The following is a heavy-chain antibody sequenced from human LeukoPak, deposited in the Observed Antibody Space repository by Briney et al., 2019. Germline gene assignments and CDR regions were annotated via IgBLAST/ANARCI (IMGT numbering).Heavy chain of an antibody. Sequence: SETLSLTCTVSGGSISSYYWSWIRQPPGKGLEWIGYIYYSGSTNYNPSLKSRVTISVDTSKNQFSLKLSSVTAADTAVYYCARDHDGYCSSTSCYFGFDPWGQGTLVTVSS. V-gene: IGHV4-59*01. CDR1: GGSISSYY. D-gene: IGHD2-2*01. CDR3: ARDHDGYCSSTSCYFGFDP. CDR2: IYYSGST. J-gene: IGHJ5*02.